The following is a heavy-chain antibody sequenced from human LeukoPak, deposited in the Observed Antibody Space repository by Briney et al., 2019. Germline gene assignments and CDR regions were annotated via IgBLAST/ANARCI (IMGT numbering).Heavy chain of an antibody. CDR2: INSEGTTA. J-gene: IGHJ4*02. CDR3: ARDMDEYDSSGYSDTLDY. V-gene: IGHV3-74*01. D-gene: IGHD3-22*01. CDR1: GFTFDDYW. Sequence: GESLRLSCVASGFTFDDYWMHWVRQAPGKGLEWLSRINSEGTTATYADSVRGRFTISRDNAKNTLYLRLNSLRTEDTALYYCARDMDEYDSSGYSDTLDYWGQGTPVTVSS.